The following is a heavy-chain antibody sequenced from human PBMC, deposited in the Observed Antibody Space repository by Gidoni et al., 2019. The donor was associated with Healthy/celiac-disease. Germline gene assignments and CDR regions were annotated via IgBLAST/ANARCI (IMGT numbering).Heavy chain of an antibody. J-gene: IGHJ6*02. CDR3: ARDFLVLGEASYYYGMDV. CDR2: IWYDGSNK. D-gene: IGHD6-13*01. CDR1: GFTFSRYG. Sequence: QVQLVESGGGVVQPGRSLRLSCAASGFTFSRYGMHWVRQAPGKGLEWVAVIWYDGSNKYYADSVKGRFTISRDNSKNTLYLQMNSLRAEDTAVYYCARDFLVLGEASYYYGMDVWGQGTTVTVSS. V-gene: IGHV3-33*01.